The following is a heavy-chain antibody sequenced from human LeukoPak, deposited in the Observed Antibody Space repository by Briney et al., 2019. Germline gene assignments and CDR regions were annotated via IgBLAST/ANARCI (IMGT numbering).Heavy chain of an antibody. V-gene: IGHV3-7*01. Sequence: PGGSLRLSCAASGFTFSRYWMSWVRQAPGKGLEWVANIKEDGSREYYVDSVKGRFTISRDNAKNSLYLQMNSLRAEDTAVYYCARELKGIIAAAASESDYWGQGTLVTVSS. D-gene: IGHD6-13*01. J-gene: IGHJ4*02. CDR2: IKEDGSRE. CDR3: ARELKGIIAAAASESDY. CDR1: GFTFSRYW.